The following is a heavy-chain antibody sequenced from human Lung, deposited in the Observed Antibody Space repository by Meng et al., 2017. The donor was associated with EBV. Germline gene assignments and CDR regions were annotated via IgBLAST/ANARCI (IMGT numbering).Heavy chain of an antibody. D-gene: IGHD3-10*01. J-gene: IGHJ4*02. CDR2: ISSGGNT. Sequence: EVERVELGGGLVQPGGSLRLSCAASGFTFSNSAMSWVRQAPGKGLEWVSTISSGGNTHYADSVQGRFAISRDNSKDTLYLHMSNLRAEDTALYYCALWFREHFDYWGQGTLVTVSS. V-gene: IGHV3-23*04. CDR3: ALWFREHFDY. CDR1: GFTFSNSA.